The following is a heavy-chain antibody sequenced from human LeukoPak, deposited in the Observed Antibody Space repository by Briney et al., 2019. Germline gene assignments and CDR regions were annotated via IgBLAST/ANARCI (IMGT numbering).Heavy chain of an antibody. Sequence: SETLSLTCTVYGDSIGSHYWSWIRQPPGKGLEWIGDIFYVGSTNYNPSLKSRVTISVDTSKNQFSLKLNSVTAADTAVYYCTRDYYASRGEAFDIWGQGTMVTVSS. CDR3: TRDYYASRGEAFDI. D-gene: IGHD2-8*01. CDR2: IFYVGST. CDR1: GDSIGSHY. V-gene: IGHV4-59*11. J-gene: IGHJ3*02.